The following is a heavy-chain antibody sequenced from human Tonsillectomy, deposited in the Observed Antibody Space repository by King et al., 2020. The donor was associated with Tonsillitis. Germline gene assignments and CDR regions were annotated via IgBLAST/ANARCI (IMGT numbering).Heavy chain of an antibody. CDR3: ARVISDILTGYYQGDAFDI. CDR1: GGSFSGYY. J-gene: IGHJ3*02. V-gene: IGHV4-34*01. CDR2: INHSGST. Sequence: VQLPQWGAGLLKPSETLSLTCAVYGGSFSGYYWSWIRQPPGKGLEWIGEINHSGSTNYNPSLKSRVTVSVDTSKNQFSLKLSSVTAADTAVYYCARVISDILTGYYQGDAFDIWGQGTMVTVSS. D-gene: IGHD3-9*01.